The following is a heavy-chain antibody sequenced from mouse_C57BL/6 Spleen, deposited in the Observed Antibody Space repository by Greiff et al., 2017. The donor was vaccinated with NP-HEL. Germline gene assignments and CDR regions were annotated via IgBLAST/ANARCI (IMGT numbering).Heavy chain of an antibody. J-gene: IGHJ1*03. CDR1: GYAFSSSW. V-gene: IGHV1-82*01. Sequence: VQLQQSGPELVKPGASVKISCKASGYAFSSSWMNWVKQRPGKGLEWIGRIYPGDGDTNYNGKFKGTATLTADKSSSTAYMQLSSLTSEDSAVYFCARSGPGWYFDVWGTGTTVTVSS. CDR2: IYPGDGDT. CDR3: ARSGPGWYFDV.